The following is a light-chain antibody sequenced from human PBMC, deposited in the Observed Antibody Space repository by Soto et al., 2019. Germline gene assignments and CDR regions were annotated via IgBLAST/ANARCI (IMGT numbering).Light chain of an antibody. CDR1: QSLVNSYGKTY. CDR2: EVS. J-gene: IGKJ4*01. CDR3: MQAIQLPLT. Sequence: DILMTQTPLSLSVTPGQPASITCKSSQSLVNSYGKTYLYWYVQKPGQPPQLLMDEVSNRFSGVPGWFSGGGSGTDFTRKISRVEAEDVGIFYCMQAIQLPLTFGGGTKVEIK. V-gene: IGKV2D-29*01.